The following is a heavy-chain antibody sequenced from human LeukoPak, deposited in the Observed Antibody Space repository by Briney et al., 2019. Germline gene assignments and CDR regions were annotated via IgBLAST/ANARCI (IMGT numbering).Heavy chain of an antibody. Sequence: SVKVSCKASGGTFSSYAISWVRQAPGQGLEWMGGIIPIFGTANYAQKFQGRVTITADESTSTAYMELSSLRSEDTAVYYCAREHTPYGSGCTAAYWGQGTLVTVSS. V-gene: IGHV1-69*01. CDR3: AREHTPYGSGCTAAY. CDR1: GGTFSSYA. D-gene: IGHD6-19*01. CDR2: IIPIFGTA. J-gene: IGHJ4*02.